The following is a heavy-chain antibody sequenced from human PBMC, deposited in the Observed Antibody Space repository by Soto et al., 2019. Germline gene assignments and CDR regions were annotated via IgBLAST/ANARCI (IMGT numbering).Heavy chain of an antibody. D-gene: IGHD3-10*01. V-gene: IGHV1-69*13. CDR2: IIPIFGTA. CDR1: GGTFSSYA. J-gene: IGHJ6*02. CDR3: ARGGVTMVRGVIIPYYYYGMDV. Sequence: SVKVSCKASGGTFSSYAISWVRQAPGQGLEWMGGIIPIFGTANYAQKFQGRVTITADESTSTAYMELSSLRSEDTAVYYCARGGVTMVRGVIIPYYYYGMDVWGQGTTVTVSS.